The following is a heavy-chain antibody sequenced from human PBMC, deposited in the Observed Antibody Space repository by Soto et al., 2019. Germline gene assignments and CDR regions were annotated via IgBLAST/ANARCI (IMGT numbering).Heavy chain of an antibody. J-gene: IGHJ5*02. CDR3: AREVYSSSSRWFDP. Sequence: ASVKVSCKASGGTFSSYAISWVRQAPGQGLEWMGGIIPIFGTANYAQKFQGRVTITADESTSTAYMELSSLRSEDTAVYYCAREVYSSSSRWFDPWGQGTLVTVSS. CDR2: IIPIFGTA. V-gene: IGHV1-69*13. D-gene: IGHD6-6*01. CDR1: GGTFSSYA.